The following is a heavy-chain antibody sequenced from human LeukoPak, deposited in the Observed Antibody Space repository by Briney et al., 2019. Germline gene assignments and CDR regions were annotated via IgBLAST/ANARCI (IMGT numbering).Heavy chain of an antibody. CDR2: IYYSGST. CDR3: ARSPTLYFGADY. Sequence: PSETLSLTCTVSGGSISSYYWSWIRQPPGKGLEWIGYIYYSGSTNYNPSLKSRVTISVDTSKNQFSLELSSVTAADTAVYYCARSPTLYFGADYWGQGTLVTVSS. J-gene: IGHJ4*02. CDR1: GGSISSYY. D-gene: IGHD3-10*01. V-gene: IGHV4-59*01.